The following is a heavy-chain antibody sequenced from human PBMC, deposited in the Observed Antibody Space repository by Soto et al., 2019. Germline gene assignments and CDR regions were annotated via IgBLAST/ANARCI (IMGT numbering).Heavy chain of an antibody. CDR1: GYTFTSYA. Sequence: QVQLVQSGAEEQKPGASVKVSCKASGYTFTSYAMHWVRQAPGQRLEWMGWINAGNGNTKYSQKFQGRFTITRDTVASTAYMELSSLRSEDTAVYYCARSIVVVTALDYWGQGTLVTVSS. J-gene: IGHJ4*02. CDR2: INAGNGNT. CDR3: ARSIVVVTALDY. D-gene: IGHD2-21*02. V-gene: IGHV1-3*05.